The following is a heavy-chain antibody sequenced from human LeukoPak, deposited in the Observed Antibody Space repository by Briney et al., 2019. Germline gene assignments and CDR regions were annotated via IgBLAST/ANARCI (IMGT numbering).Heavy chain of an antibody. CDR1: GVTFSSYV. Sequence: GGSLRLSCEASGVTFSSYVMSWVRQAPVKGPEWVSGISGSGGGTYYADSVKGRFAISRDNSKNTLYLQMNSLRAEDTAVYYCVQEGPRGLAFDIWGQGTKVTVSS. V-gene: IGHV3-23*01. CDR2: ISGSGGGT. J-gene: IGHJ3*02. CDR3: VQEGPRGLAFDI.